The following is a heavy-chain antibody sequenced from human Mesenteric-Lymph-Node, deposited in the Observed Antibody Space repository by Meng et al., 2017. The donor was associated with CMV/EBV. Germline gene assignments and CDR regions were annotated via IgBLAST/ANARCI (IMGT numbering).Heavy chain of an antibody. CDR3: VRGTRPTPAAIRYYYYGMDV. Sequence: SVKVSCKASGGTFSNYALSWVRQAPGQGLEWMGRIIPILGIANYAQKFQGRVTITSDRSVSTAYMELSSLRSEDMVVYSCVRGTRPTPAAIRYYYYGMDVWGQGTTVTVSS. V-gene: IGHV1-69*04. J-gene: IGHJ6*02. CDR2: IIPILGIA. CDR1: GGTFSNYA. D-gene: IGHD2-2*02.